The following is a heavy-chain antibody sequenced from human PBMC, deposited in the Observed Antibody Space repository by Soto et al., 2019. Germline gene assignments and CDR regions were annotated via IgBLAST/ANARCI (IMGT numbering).Heavy chain of an antibody. V-gene: IGHV1-8*01. Sequence: PSVKVSCQASGYTFTSYDINWVRQATGQGLEWMGWMNPNSGNTGYAQKFQGRVTMTRNTSISTAYMELSGLRSEDTAVYYCARVIRGWYSDAFDIWGQGTMVTVSS. CDR1: GYTFTSYD. CDR2: MNPNSGNT. D-gene: IGHD6-19*01. J-gene: IGHJ3*02. CDR3: ARVIRGWYSDAFDI.